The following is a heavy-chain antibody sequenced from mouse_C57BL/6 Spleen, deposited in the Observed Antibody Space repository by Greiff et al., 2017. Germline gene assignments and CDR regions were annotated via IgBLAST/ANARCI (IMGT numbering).Heavy chain of an antibody. CDR3: AREEDYTWYFDV. V-gene: IGHV1-53*01. CDR1: GYTFTSYW. D-gene: IGHD2-12*01. CDR2: INPSNGGT. J-gene: IGHJ1*03. Sequence: QVQLQQPGTELVKPGASVKLSCKASGYTFTSYWMHWVKQRPGQGLEWIGNINPSNGGTNYNEKFKSKATLTVDKASSTAYMQLSSLTSADSAVYYCAREEDYTWYFDVWGTGTTVTVSS.